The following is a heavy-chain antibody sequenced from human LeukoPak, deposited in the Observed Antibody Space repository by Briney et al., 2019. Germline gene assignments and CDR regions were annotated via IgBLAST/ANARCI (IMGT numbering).Heavy chain of an antibody. Sequence: SETLSLTCTVSGGSVNSYYLSWIRQPAGKTLEWIGRIYDGGSTNYNPSLKSRLTISVDTSKNQFSLKLSSVTAADTAVYYCARGGGGDGSYSGHFDYWGQGTLVTVSS. CDR3: ARGGGGDGSYSGHFDY. J-gene: IGHJ4*02. V-gene: IGHV4-4*07. CDR1: GGSVNSYY. D-gene: IGHD1-26*01. CDR2: IYDGGST.